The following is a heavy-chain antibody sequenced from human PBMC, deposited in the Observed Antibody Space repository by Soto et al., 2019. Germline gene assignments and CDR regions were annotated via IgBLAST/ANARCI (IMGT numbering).Heavy chain of an antibody. D-gene: IGHD3-10*02. CDR1: GFSLTTTGVG. J-gene: IGHJ4*02. V-gene: IGHV2-5*02. Sequence: QITLKESRPSLVKPTQTLTLTCTFSGFSLTTTGVGVVWIRQPPGKALEWLALIYWDDDKHYSPSLRSRSTVNRQRTTRAGAITLFNVEPSDTRTDRYLRLACSAQWVCRFEHWGQGRMVTVSS. CDR3: LRLACSAQWVCRFEH. CDR2: IYWDDDK.